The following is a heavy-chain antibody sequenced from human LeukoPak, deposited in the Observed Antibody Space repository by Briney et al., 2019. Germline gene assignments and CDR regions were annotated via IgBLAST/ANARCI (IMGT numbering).Heavy chain of an antibody. J-gene: IGHJ4*02. D-gene: IGHD4-17*01. CDR3: ARDENYGIFFNVDY. Sequence: ASVKVSCKASGYSFVLYGISWVRQAPGEGPEWMGWISGSTGDTKYAQKFQGRVTMTADTSTSTAYMELRSLRSGDTAVYYCARDENYGIFFNVDYWGQGTLVTVSS. CDR2: ISGSTGDT. CDR1: GYSFVLYG. V-gene: IGHV1-18*01.